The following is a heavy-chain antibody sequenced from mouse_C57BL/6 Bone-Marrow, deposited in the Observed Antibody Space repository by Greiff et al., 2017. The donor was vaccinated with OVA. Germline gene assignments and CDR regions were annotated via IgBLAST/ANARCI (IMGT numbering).Heavy chain of an antibody. CDR3: ARRYLLSLDY. CDR2: IYPGDGDT. J-gene: IGHJ2*01. V-gene: IGHV1-82*01. D-gene: IGHD2-1*01. Sequence: QVQLKQSGPELVKPGASVKISCKASGYAFSSSWMNWVKPRPGKGLEWIGRIYPGDGDTNYNGKFKGKATLTADKSSSTAYMQLSSLTSEDSAVYFCARRYLLSLDYWGQGTTLTVSS. CDR1: GYAFSSSW.